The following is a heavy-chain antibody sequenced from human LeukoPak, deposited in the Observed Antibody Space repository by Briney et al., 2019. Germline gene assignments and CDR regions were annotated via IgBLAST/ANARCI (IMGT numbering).Heavy chain of an antibody. CDR2: TGSTGVST. CDR3: AKDRGYSLCVFDI. CDR1: GFTFSSYA. J-gene: IGHJ3*02. Sequence: GGSLRLSCAASGFTFSSYAMNWVRQAPGKGLEWVSGTGSTGVSTFYADSVKGRFTFSRDNPKNTLYLQMNSLRAEDTAVYYCAKDRGYSLCVFDIWGQGTMVTVSS. V-gene: IGHV3-23*01. D-gene: IGHD5-18*01.